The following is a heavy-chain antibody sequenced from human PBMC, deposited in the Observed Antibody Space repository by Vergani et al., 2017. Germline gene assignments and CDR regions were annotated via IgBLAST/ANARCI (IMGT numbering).Heavy chain of an antibody. J-gene: IGHJ2*01. CDR1: GFTFDDYA. CDR3: AKGSITIFGVPSWDFDL. D-gene: IGHD3-3*01. V-gene: IGHV3-9*01. Sequence: EVQLVESGGGLVQPGRSLRLSCAASGFTFDDYAMHWVRPAPGTGLEWVAGSSWNSGSIGYADSVKGRFTISSDNAKNSLYLQMNSLRAEDTALYYCAKGSITIFGVPSWDFDLWGRGTLVTVSS. CDR2: SSWNSGSI.